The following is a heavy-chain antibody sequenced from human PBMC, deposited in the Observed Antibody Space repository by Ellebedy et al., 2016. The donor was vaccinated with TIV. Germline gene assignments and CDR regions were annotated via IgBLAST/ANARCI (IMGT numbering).Heavy chain of an antibody. CDR2: ISYEGTNK. CDR1: GFTFSDYG. CDR3: AKTTGYYDSSGYTDY. J-gene: IGHJ4*02. Sequence: GGSLRLSXAASGFTFSDYGMHWVRQAPGKGLEWVAVISYEGTNKKYADSVKGRFTISRDNSKKTLYLQMNSLRAEDTATYYCAKTTGYYDSSGYTDYWGQGTLVTVSS. D-gene: IGHD3-22*01. V-gene: IGHV3-30*18.